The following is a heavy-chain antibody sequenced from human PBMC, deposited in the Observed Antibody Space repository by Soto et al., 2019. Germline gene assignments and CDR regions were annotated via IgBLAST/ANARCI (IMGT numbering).Heavy chain of an antibody. CDR3: SKVHCSSTSCYPTYYYYYGMDV. CDR2: ISYDGSNK. D-gene: IGHD2-2*01. J-gene: IGHJ6*02. Sequence: GGSLRLSCAASGFTFSSYGLYWVRQAPGKGLEWVAVISYDGSNKYYADSVKGRFTISRDKSKKTLYLQMNSLRAEDTAVYYCSKVHCSSTSCYPTYYYYYGMDVWGPGTTVTVSS. V-gene: IGHV3-30*18. CDR1: GFTFSSYG.